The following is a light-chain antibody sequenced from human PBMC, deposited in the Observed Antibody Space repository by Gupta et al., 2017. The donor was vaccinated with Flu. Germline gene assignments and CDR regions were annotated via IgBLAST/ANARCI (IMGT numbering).Light chain of an antibody. CDR2: SNN. CDR3: AAWDDSLNARV. CDR1: SSNIGSNT. J-gene: IGLJ2*01. V-gene: IGLV1-44*01. Sequence: QSVLTQPPSASGTPGQRVTISCSGSSSNIGSNTVNWYQQLPGTAPKLLIYSNNQRPSGVPDRFPGSKSGTSASLAISGLQSEDEADYYCAAWDDSLNARVFGGGTKLTVL.